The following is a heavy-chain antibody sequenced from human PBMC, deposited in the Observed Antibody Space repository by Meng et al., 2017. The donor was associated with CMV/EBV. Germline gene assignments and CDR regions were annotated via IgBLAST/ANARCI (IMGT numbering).Heavy chain of an antibody. J-gene: IGHJ4*02. Sequence: ETLSLTCAASGFTFSSYSMNWVRQAPGKGLEWVSYISSSSSTIYYADSVKGRFTISRDNAKNSLYLQMNSLRAEDTAVYYCARDPGVVVTNDFDYWGQGTLVTVSS. CDR1: GFTFSSYS. V-gene: IGHV3-48*04. D-gene: IGHD3-22*01. CDR3: ARDPGVVVTNDFDY. CDR2: ISSSSSTI.